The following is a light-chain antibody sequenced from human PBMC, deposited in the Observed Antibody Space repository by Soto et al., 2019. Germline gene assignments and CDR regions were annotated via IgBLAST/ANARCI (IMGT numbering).Light chain of an antibody. CDR3: QSYDSSLSGFYG. CDR2: GNS. V-gene: IGLV1-40*01. J-gene: IGLJ1*01. CDR1: SSNIGAGYD. Sequence: QSVLTPPPSVSGAPGQRVTISCTGNSSNIGAGYDVHWYQQLPGTAPKLLIYGNSNRPSGVPDRFSGSKSGTSASLAITGLQAEDEADYYCQSYDSSLSGFYGFGTGTKVTVL.